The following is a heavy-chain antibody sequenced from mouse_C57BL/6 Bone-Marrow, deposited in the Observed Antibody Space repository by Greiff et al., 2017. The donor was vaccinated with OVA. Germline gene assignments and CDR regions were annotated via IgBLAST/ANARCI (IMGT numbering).Heavy chain of an antibody. CDR3: ARYYSNDYAMDY. CDR1: GYAFSSYW. J-gene: IGHJ4*01. CDR2: IYPGDGDT. Sequence: VKLMESGAELVKPGASVKISCKASGYAFSSYWMNWVKQRPGKGLEWIGQIYPGDGDTNYNGKFKGKATLTADKSSSTAYMQLSSLTSEDSAVYFCARYYSNDYAMDYWGQGTSVTVSS. V-gene: IGHV1-80*01. D-gene: IGHD2-5*01.